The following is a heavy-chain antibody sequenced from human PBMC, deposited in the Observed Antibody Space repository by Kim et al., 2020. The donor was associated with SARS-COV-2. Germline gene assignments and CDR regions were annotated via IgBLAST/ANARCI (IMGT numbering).Heavy chain of an antibody. CDR1: RYSITSAYY. CDR2: LHHSGST. D-gene: IGHD2-15*01. Sequence: SETLSLTCTVSRYSITSAYYWGWIRQPPGRGLEWIGSLHHSGSTNYNPSLKSRVTMSVDKSKNQFSLKLNSVTAADTAIYYCVRATKYTQRYCNGGSCLRDPYNWFDPWGQGTLVTVSS. V-gene: IGHV4-38-2*02. CDR3: VRATKYTQRYCNGGSCLRDPYNWFDP. J-gene: IGHJ5*02.